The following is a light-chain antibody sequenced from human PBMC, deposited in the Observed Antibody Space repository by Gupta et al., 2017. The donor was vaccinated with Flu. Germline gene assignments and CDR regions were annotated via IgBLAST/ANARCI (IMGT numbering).Light chain of an antibody. V-gene: IGKV3-11*01. CDR1: QSVSSY. J-gene: IGKJ2*02. CDR3: QQRSNWPRT. Sequence: DIVLTQSPATLSLSPGERATLSCRASQSVSSYVAWYQQKPGQAPRLLIYDASNRATGIPARFSGSGSGTDFTLTISSLEPEDFVVYYCQQRSNWPRTFGQGTKLEIK. CDR2: DAS.